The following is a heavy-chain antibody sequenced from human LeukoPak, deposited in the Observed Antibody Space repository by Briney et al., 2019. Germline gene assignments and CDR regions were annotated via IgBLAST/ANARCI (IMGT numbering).Heavy chain of an antibody. D-gene: IGHD3-22*01. Sequence: SETLSLTCTVSGGSISSYYWSWIRQPPGKGLEWIGYIYYSVTANYNPSLRSRVTISADTSKNQFSLQVSSVTAADTAVYYCARKRGYYFDSWGQGTLVTVSS. CDR2: IYYSVTA. CDR1: GGSISSYY. J-gene: IGHJ4*02. V-gene: IGHV4-59*01. CDR3: ARKRGYYFDS.